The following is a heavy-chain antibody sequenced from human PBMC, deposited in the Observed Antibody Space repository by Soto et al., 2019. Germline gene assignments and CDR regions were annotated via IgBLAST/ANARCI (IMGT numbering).Heavy chain of an antibody. CDR3: EKDIVATIEGYYYYYMDV. D-gene: IGHD5-12*01. V-gene: IGHV3-23*01. J-gene: IGHJ6*03. CDR2: ISGSGGST. CDR1: GFTFSSYA. Sequence: EVQLLESGGGLVQPGGSLRLSCAASGFTFSSYAMSWVCQAPGKGLEWVSAISGSGGSTYYADSVKGRFTSSRDNSKNTLYLQMNSLRAEDTAVYYCEKDIVATIEGYYYYYMDVWGKGTTVTVSS.